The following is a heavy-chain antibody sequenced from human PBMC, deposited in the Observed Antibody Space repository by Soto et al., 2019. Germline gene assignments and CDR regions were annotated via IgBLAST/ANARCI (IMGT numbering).Heavy chain of an antibody. V-gene: IGHV4-39*01. CDR1: GDSIISSDFY. D-gene: IGHD3-3*02. Sequence: KPWETLSLTCTVSGDSIISSDFYWGWVRQPPGKGLEWIGSIFYLGSSYYNPSLKSRVTMSVDTSKNQFSLRLRSVTAADTALYFCARHSLALRKNNWFDPWGQGIMVTVSS. CDR3: ARHSLALRKNNWFDP. CDR2: IFYLGSS. J-gene: IGHJ5*02.